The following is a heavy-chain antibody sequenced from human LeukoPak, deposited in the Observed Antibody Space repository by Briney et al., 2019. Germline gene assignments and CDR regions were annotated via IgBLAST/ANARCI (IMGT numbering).Heavy chain of an antibody. Sequence: GGSLRLSCAASGFTFSSYGMHWVRQAPGKGLEWVAFIRYDGSNKYYADSVKGRFTISRDNSKNTLYLQMNSLRAEDTAVYYCAKDRRGYCTNGVCYTFDYWGQGTLVTVSS. CDR1: GFTFSSYG. V-gene: IGHV3-30*02. J-gene: IGHJ4*02. D-gene: IGHD2-8*01. CDR3: AKDRRGYCTNGVCYTFDY. CDR2: IRYDGSNK.